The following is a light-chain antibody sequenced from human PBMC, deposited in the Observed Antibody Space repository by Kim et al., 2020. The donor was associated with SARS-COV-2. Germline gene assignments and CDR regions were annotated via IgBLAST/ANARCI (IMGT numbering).Light chain of an antibody. J-gene: IGLJ3*02. CDR1: SGHSIYA. CDR2: LNSDGSH. CDR3: QTWGTGTWV. V-gene: IGLV4-69*01. Sequence: SVKLTCTLSSGHSIYAIAWHQQQPEKGPRYLMKLNSDGSHSKGDGIPDRFSGSSSGAERYLTISSLQSEDEADYYCQTWGTGTWVFGGGTQLTVL.